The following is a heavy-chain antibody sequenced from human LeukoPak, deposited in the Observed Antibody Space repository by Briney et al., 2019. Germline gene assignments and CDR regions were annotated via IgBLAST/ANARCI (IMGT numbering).Heavy chain of an antibody. CDR3: ARQYGFKTGYSSGWYPIDRGRWFDP. D-gene: IGHD6-19*01. J-gene: IGHJ5*02. CDR1: GGSISSSSYY. CDR2: IYYSGST. Sequence: SETLSLTCTVSGGSISSSSYYWGWIRQPPGKGLEWIGSIYYSGSTYYNPSLKSRVTISVDTSKNQFSLKLSSVTAADTAVYYCARQYGFKTGYSSGWYPIDRGRWFDPWGQGTLVTVSS. V-gene: IGHV4-39*01.